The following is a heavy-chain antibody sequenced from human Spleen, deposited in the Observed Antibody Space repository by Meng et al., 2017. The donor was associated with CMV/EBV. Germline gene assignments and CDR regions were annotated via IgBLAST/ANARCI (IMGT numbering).Heavy chain of an antibody. CDR1: GYTFTDYY. D-gene: IGHD1-26*01. J-gene: IGHJ4*02. CDR3: ARDLTTVWVGTTNSFDY. Sequence: ASVKVSCKASGYTFTDYYIHWVRQAPGQGPQWMGWINPNSGPTSFAQKFQGRVTMTRDRSISTAYMELTNLRSDDTAVYYCARDLTTVWVGTTNSFDYWGQGTLVTSP. CDR2: INPNSGPT. V-gene: IGHV1-2*02.